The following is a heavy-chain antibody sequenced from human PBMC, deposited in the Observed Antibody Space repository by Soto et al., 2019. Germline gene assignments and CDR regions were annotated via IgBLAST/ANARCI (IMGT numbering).Heavy chain of an antibody. D-gene: IGHD3-3*01. J-gene: IGHJ6*02. V-gene: IGHV1-18*01. CDR1: GYTFTSYG. Sequence: GASVKVSCKASGYTFTSYGISWVRQAPGQGLEWMGWISAYNGNTNYAQKLQGRVTMTTDTSTSTAYMELRSLRSDDTAVYYCARVNDFWSGYYQELYYYGMEVWGQGTTVTVSS. CDR2: ISAYNGNT. CDR3: ARVNDFWSGYYQELYYYGMEV.